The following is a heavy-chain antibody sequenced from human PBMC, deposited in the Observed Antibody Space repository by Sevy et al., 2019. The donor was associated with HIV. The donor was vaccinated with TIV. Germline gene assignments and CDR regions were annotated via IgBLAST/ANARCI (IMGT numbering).Heavy chain of an antibody. CDR1: GGSISSYY. CDR2: IYYSGST. V-gene: IGHV4-59*01. D-gene: IGHD2-21*01. Sequence: SEILSLTCTVSGGSISSYYWSWIRQPPGKGLEWIGYIYYSGSTNYNPSLKIRVTISVDTSKNQFSLKLSSVTAADTAVYYCARSGPEYCGGDCYSSYYYYGMDVWGQGTTVNVSS. J-gene: IGHJ6*02. CDR3: ARSGPEYCGGDCYSSYYYYGMDV.